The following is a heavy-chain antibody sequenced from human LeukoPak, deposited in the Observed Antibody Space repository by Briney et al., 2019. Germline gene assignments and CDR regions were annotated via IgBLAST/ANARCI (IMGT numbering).Heavy chain of an antibody. CDR1: GGSFSGYY. V-gene: IGHV4-34*01. J-gene: IGHJ6*02. CDR3: ARGTDFWSGYSTSYHYYYGMDV. Sequence: SETLSLTCAVYGGSFSGYYWSWIRQPPGKGLEWIGEINHSGSTNYNPSLKSRVTISVDTSKNQFSLKLSSVTAADTAVYYCARGTDFWSGYSTSYHYYYGMDVWGQGTTVTVSS. D-gene: IGHD3-3*01. CDR2: INHSGST.